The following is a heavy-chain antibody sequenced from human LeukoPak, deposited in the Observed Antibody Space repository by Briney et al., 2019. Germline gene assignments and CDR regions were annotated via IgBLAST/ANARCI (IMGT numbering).Heavy chain of an antibody. V-gene: IGHV1-18*01. CDR1: GYTFTSYG. Sequence: ASVKVSCKASGYTFTSYGISWVRQAPGQGLEWMGWISAYNGNTNYAQKLQGRVTMTTDTSTSTACMELRSLRSDDTAVYYCARDYYDSSGLFDYWGQGTLVTVSS. CDR3: ARDYYDSSGLFDY. J-gene: IGHJ4*02. D-gene: IGHD3-22*01. CDR2: ISAYNGNT.